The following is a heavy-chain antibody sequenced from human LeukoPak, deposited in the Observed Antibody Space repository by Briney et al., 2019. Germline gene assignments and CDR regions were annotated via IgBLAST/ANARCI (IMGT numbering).Heavy chain of an antibody. CDR1: GGSISSYY. CDR2: IYTSGST. D-gene: IGHD2-2*01. Sequence: PSETLSLTCTVSGGSISSYYWSWIRQPAGKGLEWIGRIYTSGSTNYNPSLKSRVTISVDTSKNQFSLKLSSVTAADTAVYYCARDSIVVVPAAMGHWFDPWGQGTLVTVSS. J-gene: IGHJ5*02. V-gene: IGHV4-4*07. CDR3: ARDSIVVVPAAMGHWFDP.